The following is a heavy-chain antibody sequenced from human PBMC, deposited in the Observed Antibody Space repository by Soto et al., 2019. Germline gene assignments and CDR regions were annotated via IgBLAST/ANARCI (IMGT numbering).Heavy chain of an antibody. D-gene: IGHD2-2*01. CDR1: GYTFINYG. J-gene: IGHJ4*02. CDR2: INGYNGNT. Sequence: QVHLVQSGAEVKKTGASVKVSCKTSGYTFINYGISWVRQAPGQGLEWMGWINGYNGNTNYARKFQGKFTMTTDTATNAAFMELTSLGSDDTAVYYCARGDSPAHFDYWGQGTLVTVSS. V-gene: IGHV1-18*01. CDR3: ARGDSPAHFDY.